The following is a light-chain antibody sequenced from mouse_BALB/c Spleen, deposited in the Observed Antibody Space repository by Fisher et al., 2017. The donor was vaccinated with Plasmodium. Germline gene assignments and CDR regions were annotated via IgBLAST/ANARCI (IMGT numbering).Light chain of an antibody. CDR3: WQCSHFPFT. J-gene: IGKJ4*01. Sequence: VMTQSTLTLSVAIGQPASISCKSNQSLLDSDGKTYLNWLLQRPGKSPKRLISLESKLDSGDPDRFTGIGSGTDLTLKISRVEAEDLGVYYCWQCSHFPFTFGSGTKLEIK. CDR1: QSLLDSDGKTY. CDR2: LES. V-gene: IGKV1-135*01.